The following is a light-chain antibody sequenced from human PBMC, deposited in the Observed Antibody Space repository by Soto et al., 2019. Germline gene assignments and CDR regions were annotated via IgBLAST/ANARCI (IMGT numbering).Light chain of an antibody. CDR3: QQANSFPLT. V-gene: IGKV1D-12*01. CDR1: QGISRW. CDR2: DAS. J-gene: IGKJ4*01. Sequence: DIQMTQSPSSVSASVGDTVTITCRASQGISRWLAWYQQKLGKAPKLLIYDASSLQSGVPSRFSGSGAGTDFTLTISSLQTEDFATYSCQQANSFPLTFGGGTKVEIK.